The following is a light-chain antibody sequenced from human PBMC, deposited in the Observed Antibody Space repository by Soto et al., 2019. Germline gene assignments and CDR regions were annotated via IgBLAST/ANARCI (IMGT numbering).Light chain of an antibody. CDR3: QQYGSSPLWT. CDR1: QSVSSSY. CDR2: GAS. J-gene: IGKJ1*01. Sequence: DIVLKQSPGTLSLSPGERATLSCRASQSVSSSYLAWYQRKPGQAPRLLIYGASSRATGIPDRFSGSGSGTDFTLTISRLEPEDFAVYYCQQYGSSPLWTFGQGSKV. V-gene: IGKV3-20*01.